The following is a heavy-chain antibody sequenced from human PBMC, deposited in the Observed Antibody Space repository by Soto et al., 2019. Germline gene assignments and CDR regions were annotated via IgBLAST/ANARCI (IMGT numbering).Heavy chain of an antibody. J-gene: IGHJ4*02. CDR2: IIPIFGTA. D-gene: IGHD3-22*01. CDR3: AREQGDSSGYYLYYFDY. Sequence: QVQLVQSGAEVKKPGSSVKVSCKASGGTFSSYAISWVRQAPGQVLEWMGGIIPIFGTANYAQKFQGRVTITADESTSTAYMELSSLRSEATAVYYCAREQGDSSGYYLYYFDYWGQGTLVTVSS. CDR1: GGTFSSYA. V-gene: IGHV1-69*01.